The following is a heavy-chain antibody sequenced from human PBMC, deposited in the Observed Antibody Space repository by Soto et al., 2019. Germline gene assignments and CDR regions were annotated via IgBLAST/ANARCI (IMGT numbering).Heavy chain of an antibody. CDR1: GFTFNIYG. CDR3: ARVAY. J-gene: IGHJ4*02. V-gene: IGHV3-21*01. CDR2: ISSGSSDT. Sequence: GGSLRLSCAASGFTFNIYGMHWVRQAPGKGLEWVASISSGSSDTWYADSVKGRFIISRDNAQNSLFLQMNTLRPEDTAMYYCARVAYWGPGTQVTVSS.